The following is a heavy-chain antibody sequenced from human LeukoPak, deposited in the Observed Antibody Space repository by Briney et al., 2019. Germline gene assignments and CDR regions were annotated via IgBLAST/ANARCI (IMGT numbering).Heavy chain of an antibody. D-gene: IGHD6-13*01. J-gene: IGHJ6*03. CDR1: GFSISRGFY. Sequence: SETLSLTCTVSGFSISRGFYWGWIRQPPGKGLEWIGNIHYSGSTYYKPSLKSRVTISVDTSKNQFSLKLSSVTAADTAVYYCARTGYSSSWYRMYYYYMDVWGKGTTVTVSS. CDR3: ARTGYSSSWYRMYYYYMDV. V-gene: IGHV4-38-2*02. CDR2: IHYSGST.